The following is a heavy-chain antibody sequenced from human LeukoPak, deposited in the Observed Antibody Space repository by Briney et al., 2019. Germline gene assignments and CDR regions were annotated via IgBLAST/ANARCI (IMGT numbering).Heavy chain of an antibody. V-gene: IGHV4-4*07. Sequence: SETLSLTCTVSGGSISSYYWSWIRQPAGKGLGWIGRIYTSGSTNYNPSLKSRVTISVDTSKNQFSLKLSSVTAADTAVYYCARDEQQLADYYYYYMDVWGKGTTVTVSS. J-gene: IGHJ6*03. CDR2: IYTSGST. D-gene: IGHD6-13*01. CDR3: ARDEQQLADYYYYYMDV. CDR1: GGSISSYY.